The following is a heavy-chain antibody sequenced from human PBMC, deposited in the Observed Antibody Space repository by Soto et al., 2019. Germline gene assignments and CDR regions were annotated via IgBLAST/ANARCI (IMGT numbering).Heavy chain of an antibody. CDR3: AKVPRGDYIWGSYPPLGLDV. D-gene: IGHD3-16*01. CDR1: EFTFIGYA. Sequence: VPMRDSCAASEFTFIGYAMRRFSKNQGKGLKWVSAISGSGGSTYYADSVKGRFTISRDNSKNTLYLQMNSLRVEDTAVYFCAKVPRGDYIWGSYPPLGLDVWGQGTTVTVSS. CDR2: ISGSGGST. V-gene: IGHV3-23*01. J-gene: IGHJ6*02.